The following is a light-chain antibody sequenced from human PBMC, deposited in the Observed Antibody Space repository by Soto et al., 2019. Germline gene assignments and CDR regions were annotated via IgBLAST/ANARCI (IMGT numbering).Light chain of an antibody. CDR2: KAS. CDR1: QSISSW. Sequence: DIQMTQSPSTLSASVGDRVTITCRASQSISSWLAWYQQKPGKAPKLLIYKASSLESGGPSRFSGNGSGTEFTLTISSLQPDDFAPYYCQQYNSYPITFGQGTRLEIK. CDR3: QQYNSYPIT. V-gene: IGKV1-5*03. J-gene: IGKJ5*01.